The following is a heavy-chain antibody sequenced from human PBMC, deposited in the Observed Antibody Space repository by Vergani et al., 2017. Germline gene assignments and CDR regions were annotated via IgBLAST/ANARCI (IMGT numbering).Heavy chain of an antibody. Sequence: QVQLVESGGGVVQPGGSLRLSCAASGFTFSSYGMHWVRQAPGKGLEWVAFIRYDGSNKYYADSVKGRFTISRDNSKNTLYLQMNSLRAEDTAVYYCAKDLAAADYYYYYMDVWGKGTTVTVSS. CDR2: IRYDGSNK. J-gene: IGHJ6*03. V-gene: IGHV3-30*02. CDR1: GFTFSSYG. CDR3: AKDLAAADYYYYYMDV. D-gene: IGHD6-13*01.